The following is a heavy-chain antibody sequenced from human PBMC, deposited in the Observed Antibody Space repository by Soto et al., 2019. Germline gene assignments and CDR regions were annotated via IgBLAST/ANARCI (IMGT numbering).Heavy chain of an antibody. J-gene: IGHJ4*02. Sequence: SETLSLTCTVSGDSFSDYYWNWIRQVPGKGLEWIGFVFHSATTSYNPSLKTRVAISDDTSKKQFSLRLTSVSAADTAIYYCARGHYSSGWPIDHWGQGILVTVSS. D-gene: IGHD6-19*01. CDR1: GDSFSDYY. CDR3: ARGHYSSGWPIDH. V-gene: IGHV4-59*01. CDR2: VFHSATT.